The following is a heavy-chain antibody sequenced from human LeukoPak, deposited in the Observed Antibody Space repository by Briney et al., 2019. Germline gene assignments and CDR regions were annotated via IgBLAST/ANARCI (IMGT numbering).Heavy chain of an antibody. CDR1: GITLSNYG. CDR3: PQRGVVIRVILVGFHKEAYYFES. Sequence: PGGSLRLSCAGSGITLSNYGMSWGRQAPGKGLEWVAGISDSGGSTKYADSVKGRFTIARDNRKNTLYLQMHSLRAEDTDVYFCPQRGVVIRVILVGFHKEAYYFESWGQGALVTVSS. V-gene: IGHV3-23*01. CDR2: ISDSGGST. J-gene: IGHJ4*02. D-gene: IGHD3/OR15-3a*01.